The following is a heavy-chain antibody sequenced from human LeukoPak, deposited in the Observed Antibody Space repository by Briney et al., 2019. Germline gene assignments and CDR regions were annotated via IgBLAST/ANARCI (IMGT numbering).Heavy chain of an antibody. CDR1: GFIFSNYN. D-gene: IGHD7-27*01. CDR3: ARPYWGYYFDN. J-gene: IGHJ4*02. Sequence: GGSPRLSCAASGFIFSNYNMNWLRQAPGKGLEWVATIGTDGGYIYYADSVKGRFTISRDNAKSSLYLQMNSLRAEDTAVYYCARPYWGYYFDNWGQGTLVTVSS. CDR2: IGTDGGYI. V-gene: IGHV3-21*01.